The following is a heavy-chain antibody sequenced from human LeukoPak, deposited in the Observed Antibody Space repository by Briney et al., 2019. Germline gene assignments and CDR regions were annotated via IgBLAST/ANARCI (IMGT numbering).Heavy chain of an antibody. CDR3: ARAYGGLIDY. CDR1: AFTFSSYG. V-gene: IGHV3-30*19. Sequence: GSLRLSCAASAFTFSSYGMHWVRQAPGKGLEWVALISFDGRDKQYADSVKGRFTISKDNSKNTLYLQMNSLSGDDTSMYFCARAYGGLIDYWGQGTLVIVSS. J-gene: IGHJ4*02. D-gene: IGHD3-16*01. CDR2: ISFDGRDK.